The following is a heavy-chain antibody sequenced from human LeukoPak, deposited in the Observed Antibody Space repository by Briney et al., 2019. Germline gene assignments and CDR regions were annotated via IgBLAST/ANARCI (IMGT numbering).Heavy chain of an antibody. V-gene: IGHV1-18*01. CDR3: ATATQPRGYFLH. J-gene: IGHJ1*01. CDR2: ISVNNSGT. Sequence: RASVKVSCKASGYTFTTYGLAWVRQAPGQSLEWMGWISVNNSGTNYAQSFQDRVTLTRDTSTNTAYLELRSLRSDDTAIIYCATATQPRGYFLHWGQGTLVTVSS. D-gene: IGHD2-2*01. CDR1: GYTFTTYG.